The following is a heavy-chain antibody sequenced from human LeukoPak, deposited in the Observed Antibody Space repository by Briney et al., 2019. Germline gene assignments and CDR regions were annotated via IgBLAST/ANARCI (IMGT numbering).Heavy chain of an antibody. J-gene: IGHJ4*02. Sequence: SETLSLTCAVYGGSFSGYYWSWIRQPPGKGLEWIGEINHSGSTNYNPSLKSRVTISVDTSKNQFSLKLSSVTAADTAVYYCARGIVGASFDYWGQGTLVTVSS. CDR3: ARGIVGASFDY. D-gene: IGHD1-26*01. V-gene: IGHV4-34*01. CDR1: GGSFSGYY. CDR2: INHSGST.